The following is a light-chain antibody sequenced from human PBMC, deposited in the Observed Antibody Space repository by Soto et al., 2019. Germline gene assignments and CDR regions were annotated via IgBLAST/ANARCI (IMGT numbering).Light chain of an antibody. Sequence: DIQMTQSPSSLSASVGDRVTIICRASQGISNFLAWYQQKPGKVPKLLISAASTLQSGVPSRFSGSGSGTYFTLTITSLQPEDVATYYCQKYSSVITFGQGTRLEIK. J-gene: IGKJ5*01. CDR2: AAS. CDR1: QGISNF. V-gene: IGKV1-27*01. CDR3: QKYSSVIT.